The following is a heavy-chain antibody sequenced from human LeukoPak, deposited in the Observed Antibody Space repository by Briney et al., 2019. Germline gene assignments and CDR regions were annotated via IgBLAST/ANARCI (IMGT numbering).Heavy chain of an antibody. J-gene: IGHJ5*02. CDR2: ISAYNGNT. D-gene: IGHD6-13*01. V-gene: IGHV1-18*01. Sequence: GASVKVSCKASGYTFTSYGISWVRQAPGQGLEWMGWISAYNGNTNCAQKLQGRVTMTTDTSTSTAYMELRILRSDDTAVYYCARWYSSSWYDNWFDPWGQGTLVTVSS. CDR3: ARWYSSSWYDNWFDP. CDR1: GYTFTSYG.